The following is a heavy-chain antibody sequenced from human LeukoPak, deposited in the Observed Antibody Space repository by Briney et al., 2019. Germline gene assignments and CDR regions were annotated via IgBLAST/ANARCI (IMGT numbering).Heavy chain of an antibody. V-gene: IGHV3-33*01. D-gene: IGHD3-22*01. Sequence: GALRLSCAASGFTFSSYGMHWVRQAPGKGLEWVAVIWYDGSNKYYADSVKGRFTISRDNSKNTLYLQMNSLRAEDTAVYYCARWSSGSAFDIWGQGTMVTVSS. CDR1: GFTFSSYG. J-gene: IGHJ3*02. CDR3: ARWSSGSAFDI. CDR2: IWYDGSNK.